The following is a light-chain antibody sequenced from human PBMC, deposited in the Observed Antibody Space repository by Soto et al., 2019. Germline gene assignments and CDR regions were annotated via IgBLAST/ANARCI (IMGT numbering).Light chain of an antibody. CDR3: SSKTSSRTPFV. CDR1: SSDVGGSNF. V-gene: IGLV2-14*03. Sequence: SVLTPPASVSDSPGQSITISCTGTSSDVGGSNFVSWYQQHPGKPPKLIIYDVANRPSGVSNRFSGSKSGSTASLTISGLQAEDEADYYCSSKTSSRTPFVFGTGTKVTVL. J-gene: IGLJ1*01. CDR2: DVA.